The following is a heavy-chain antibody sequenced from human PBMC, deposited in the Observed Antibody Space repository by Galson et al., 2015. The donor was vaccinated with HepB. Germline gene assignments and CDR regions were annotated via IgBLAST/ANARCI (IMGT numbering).Heavy chain of an antibody. Sequence: SLRLSCAVSGFTFSNYGMHWVRQAPGKGLEWVAVISYDGSNKYYADSVKGRFTISRDNSKNTLYLQMNSLRGEDTAVYYCANRQRFCSGGSCSDYYYSGMDIWGQGTTVTVSS. D-gene: IGHD2-15*01. CDR1: GFTFSNYG. CDR2: ISYDGSNK. CDR3: ANRQRFCSGGSCSDYYYSGMDI. V-gene: IGHV3-30*18. J-gene: IGHJ6*02.